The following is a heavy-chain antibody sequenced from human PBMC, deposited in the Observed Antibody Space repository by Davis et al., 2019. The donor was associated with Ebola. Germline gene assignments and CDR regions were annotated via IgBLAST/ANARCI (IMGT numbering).Heavy chain of an antibody. J-gene: IGHJ4*02. CDR2: ILYSGTT. CDR3: ARHRFVVLTANDY. V-gene: IGHV4-39*01. D-gene: IGHD2-21*02. CDR1: GGSISSDTHY. Sequence: MPSETLSLTCTVSGGSISSDTHYWAWIRQPPGKGLEWIGAILYSGTTYYNPSLKSRVTMSVDTSKNQVSLKLRSVTAADTAVYYCARHRFVVLTANDYWGQGALVTVSS.